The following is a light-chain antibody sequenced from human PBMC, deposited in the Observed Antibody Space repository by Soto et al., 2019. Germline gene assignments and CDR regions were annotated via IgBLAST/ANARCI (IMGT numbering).Light chain of an antibody. CDR3: QQYNNWPGT. CDR2: GAS. Sequence: EIVLTQSPATLSLSPGERATLSCGASQSVSSSYLAWYQQKNGQAPRLLVYGASTRATGIPARFSGSGSGTEFTLTISSLQSEDFAVYFCQQYNNWPGTFGQGTKVDIK. V-gene: IGKV3-15*01. J-gene: IGKJ1*01. CDR1: QSVSSSY.